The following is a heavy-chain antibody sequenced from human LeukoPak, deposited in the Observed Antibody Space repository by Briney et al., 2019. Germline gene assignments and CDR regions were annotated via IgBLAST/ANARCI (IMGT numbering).Heavy chain of an antibody. Sequence: EASVKVSCKASGYTFTSYAMHWVRQAPGQRLEWMGWINAGNGNTKYSQKFQGRVTMTRDTSTSTVYLELSSLRSEDTAVYYCARDPYDSSGHLDYWGQGTLVTVSS. CDR2: INAGNGNT. CDR3: ARDPYDSSGHLDY. J-gene: IGHJ4*02. D-gene: IGHD3-22*01. V-gene: IGHV1-3*01. CDR1: GYTFTSYA.